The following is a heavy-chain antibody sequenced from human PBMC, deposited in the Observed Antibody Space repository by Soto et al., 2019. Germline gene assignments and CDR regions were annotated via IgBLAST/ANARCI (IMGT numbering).Heavy chain of an antibody. Sequence: QIQLVQSGAEVKKPGASVRVSCEASGYTFVSYGISWVRQAPGQGLEWMGWISPYNGNTNYAEKFKARVTLTTETSTDTAFLDLRSLTSDDTAGYFCARDQYYFDSSGYYDFWGQGTLVTVSS. V-gene: IGHV1-18*04. J-gene: IGHJ4*02. CDR2: ISPYNGNT. CDR3: ARDQYYFDSSGYYDF. D-gene: IGHD3-22*01. CDR1: GYTFVSYG.